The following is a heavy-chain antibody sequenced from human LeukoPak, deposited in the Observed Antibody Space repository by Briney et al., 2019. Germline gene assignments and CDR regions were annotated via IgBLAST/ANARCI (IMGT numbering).Heavy chain of an antibody. CDR2: IYPGDSDT. J-gene: IGHJ3*02. D-gene: IGHD1-1*01. V-gene: IGHV5-51*01. CDR3: ASPSSQLEPRRQSAFDI. Sequence: HRESLKISCKGSGYSFTSYWIGWVRQMPGKGLEWMGIIYPGDSDTRYSPSFQGQVTISADKSISTAYLQWSSLKASDTAMYYCASPSSQLEPRRQSAFDIWGQGTMVTVSS. CDR1: GYSFTSYW.